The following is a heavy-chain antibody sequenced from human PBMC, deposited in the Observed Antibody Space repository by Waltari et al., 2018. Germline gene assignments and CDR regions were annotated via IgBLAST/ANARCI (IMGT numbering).Heavy chain of an antibody. CDR3: ASGDYSQHPTGY. CDR1: GYTLTEFT. D-gene: IGHD4-17*01. Sequence: QVQLVQSGAAVKQPGASVKVSCKVSGYTLTEFTMHWVRQAPGKGLEWMGGFYPEDGETIYAQKFQCRVTMTEDTSTDTAYMELSSLRSEDTAVYYCASGDYSQHPTGYWGQGTLVTVSS. J-gene: IGHJ4*02. CDR2: FYPEDGET. V-gene: IGHV1-24*01.